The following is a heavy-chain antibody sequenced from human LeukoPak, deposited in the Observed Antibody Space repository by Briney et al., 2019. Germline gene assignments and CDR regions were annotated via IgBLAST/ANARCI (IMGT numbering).Heavy chain of an antibody. CDR3: ARNGDRHIDY. CDR2: IYHSGST. D-gene: IGHD4-17*01. V-gene: IGHV4-39*07. CDR1: GGSISSGDYY. J-gene: IGHJ4*02. Sequence: SETLSLTCTVSGGSISSGDYYWSWIRQPPGKGLEWIGEIYHSGSTNYNPSLKSRVTISVDKSKNQFSLKLSSVTAADTAVYYCARNGDRHIDYWGQGTLVTVSS.